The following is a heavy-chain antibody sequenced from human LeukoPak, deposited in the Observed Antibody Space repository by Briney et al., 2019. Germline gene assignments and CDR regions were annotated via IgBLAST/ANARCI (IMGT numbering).Heavy chain of an antibody. CDR1: GFTFSSYS. Sequence: GGSLRLSCAASGFTFSSYSMNWVRQAPGKGLEWVSYISSSSSTIYYADSVKGRSTISRDNAKNSLYLQMNSLKAEDTAVYYCARDGSSWYKNYYYGMDVWGQGTTVTVSS. CDR3: ARDGSSWYKNYYYGMDV. CDR2: ISSSSSTI. J-gene: IGHJ6*02. D-gene: IGHD6-13*01. V-gene: IGHV3-48*04.